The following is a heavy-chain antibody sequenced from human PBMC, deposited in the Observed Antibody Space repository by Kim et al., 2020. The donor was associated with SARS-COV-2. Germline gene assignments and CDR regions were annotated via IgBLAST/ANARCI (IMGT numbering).Heavy chain of an antibody. J-gene: IGHJ4*02. CDR2: ISGSGGST. Sequence: GGSLRLSCAASGFTFSSYAMSWLRQAPGKGLEWVSAISGSGGSTYYADSVKGRFTISRDNSKNTLYLQMNSLRAEDTAVYYCAKVRYYDILTGRYFDYWGQGTLVTVSS. D-gene: IGHD3-9*01. CDR3: AKVRYYDILTGRYFDY. V-gene: IGHV3-23*01. CDR1: GFTFSSYA.